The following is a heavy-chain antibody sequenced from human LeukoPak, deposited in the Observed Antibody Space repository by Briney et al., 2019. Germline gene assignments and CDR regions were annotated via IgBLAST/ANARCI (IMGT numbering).Heavy chain of an antibody. D-gene: IGHD3-3*01. J-gene: IGHJ4*02. CDR2: IYYSGST. Sequence: SVTLSLTCTVSGGSISSSSYYWGWIRQPPGKGLEWIGSIYYSGSTYYNPSLKSRVTISVDTSKNQFSLKLSSVTAADTAVYYCARDVLRFLEWLLDYWGQGTLVTVSS. V-gene: IGHV4-39*07. CDR1: GGSISSSSYY. CDR3: ARDVLRFLEWLLDY.